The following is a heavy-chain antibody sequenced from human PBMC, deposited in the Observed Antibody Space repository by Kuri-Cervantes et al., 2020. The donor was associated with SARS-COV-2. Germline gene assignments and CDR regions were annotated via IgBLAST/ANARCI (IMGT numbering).Heavy chain of an antibody. CDR3: ARGRCSSTSCRVGRGAFDI. V-gene: IGHV3-21*01. Sequence: LSLTCAASGFTFSSYSMNWVRQAPGKGLEWVSSISSSSSYIYYADSVKGRFTISRDNSKNTLYLQMNSLRVEDTAVYYCARGRCSSTSCRVGRGAFDIWGQGTMVTVSS. D-gene: IGHD2-2*01. J-gene: IGHJ3*02. CDR1: GFTFSSYS. CDR2: ISSSSSYI.